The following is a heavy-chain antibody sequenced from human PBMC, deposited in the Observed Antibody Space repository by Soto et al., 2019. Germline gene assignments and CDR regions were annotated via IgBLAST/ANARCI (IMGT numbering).Heavy chain of an antibody. CDR2: IYYSGST. D-gene: IGHD2-2*01. Sequence: SETLSLTCTVSGGSISSYYWSWIRQPPGKGLEWIGYIYYSGSTNYNPSLKSRVTISVDTSKNQFSLKLSSVTAADTAVYYCARGRKLGYCISTSCPTNWFDPWGQGTLVTVS. J-gene: IGHJ5*02. CDR3: ARGRKLGYCISTSCPTNWFDP. CDR1: GGSISSYY. V-gene: IGHV4-59*01.